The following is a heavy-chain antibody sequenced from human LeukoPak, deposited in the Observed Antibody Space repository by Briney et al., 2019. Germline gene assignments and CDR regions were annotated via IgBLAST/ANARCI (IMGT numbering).Heavy chain of an antibody. Sequence: SETLSLTCTVSGGSISSGGYYWSWIRQHPGKGLEWIGYIYYSGSTYYNPSLKSRVTISVDTSKNQFSLKLSSVTAADTAVYYCARGPDGSGRDYWDQGTLVTVSS. J-gene: IGHJ4*02. V-gene: IGHV4-31*03. CDR3: ARGPDGSGRDY. CDR2: IYYSGST. D-gene: IGHD3-10*01. CDR1: GGSISSGGYY.